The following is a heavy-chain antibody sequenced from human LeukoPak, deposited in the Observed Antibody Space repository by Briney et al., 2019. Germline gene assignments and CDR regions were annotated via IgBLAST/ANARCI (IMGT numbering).Heavy chain of an antibody. V-gene: IGHV3-21*01. D-gene: IGHD4-23*01. J-gene: IGHJ4*02. CDR3: ARGVGVTPANAACYFDY. CDR1: GFTFSSYS. Sequence: PGGSLRLSCAASGFTFSSYSMNWVRQAPGEELEWVSSITRSSDYIYYADSVKGRFTISRDNARNSLYLQMNSLRAEDTAVYYCARGVGVTPANAACYFDYWGQGTLVTVSS. CDR2: ITRSSDYI.